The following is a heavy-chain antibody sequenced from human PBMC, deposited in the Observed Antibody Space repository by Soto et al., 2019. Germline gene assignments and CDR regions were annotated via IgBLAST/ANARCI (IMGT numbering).Heavy chain of an antibody. Sequence: GGSLRLSCAASGFTFSSYAMHWVRQAPGKGLEWVAVISYDGSNKYYADSVKGRFPIARDNSKNTLYLQMNSLRAEDTAVYYCASQDTAMVPSRERTIHFDYWGQGTLVTVSS. CDR2: ISYDGSNK. CDR3: ASQDTAMVPSRERTIHFDY. J-gene: IGHJ4*02. CDR1: GFTFSSYA. D-gene: IGHD5-18*01. V-gene: IGHV3-30-3*01.